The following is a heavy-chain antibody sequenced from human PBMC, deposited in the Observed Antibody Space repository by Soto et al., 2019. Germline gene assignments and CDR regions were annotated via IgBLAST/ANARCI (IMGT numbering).Heavy chain of an antibody. CDR3: GRDFNWAVDT. D-gene: IGHD3-16*01. CDR1: GFTFSSNG. J-gene: IGHJ5*02. CDR2: LSKNGYTV. Sequence: EVQVAESGGALVQPGGSLRLSCAASGFTFSSNGMHCARQVQGEGLVWVSHLSKNGYTVMYADSVKGRFTISRDIAKNTVYLQMISLRAEDTALYYCGRDFNWAVDTWGQGTLVTVSS. V-gene: IGHV3-74*03.